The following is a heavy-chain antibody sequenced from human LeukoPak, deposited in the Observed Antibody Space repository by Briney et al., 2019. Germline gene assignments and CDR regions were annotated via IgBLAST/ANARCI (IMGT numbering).Heavy chain of an antibody. CDR3: AREYYDSSRYYFDY. D-gene: IGHD3-22*01. Sequence: PSETLSLTCNVSGGSISSYYWSWIRQSPGKGLEWIGYIYYSGSTNYNPSLKSRVTISVDTSKNQFSLKLSSVTAADTAVYYCAREYYDSSRYYFDYWGQGTLVTVSS. CDR2: IYYSGST. J-gene: IGHJ4*02. V-gene: IGHV4-59*01. CDR1: GGSISSYY.